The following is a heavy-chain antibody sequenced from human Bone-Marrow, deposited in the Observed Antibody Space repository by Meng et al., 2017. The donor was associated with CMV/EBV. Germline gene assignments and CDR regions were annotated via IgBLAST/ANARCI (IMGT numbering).Heavy chain of an antibody. CDR1: GGSISSYY. V-gene: IGHV4-59*01. Sequence: SEPLSLTCTVSGGSISSYYWSWIRQPPGKGLEWIGYIYYSGSTNYNPSLKSRVTISVDTSKTQFSLKLSSVTAADTAVYYCARGRGWFGKFDNWFDPWGQGTLVTVSS. CDR2: IYYSGST. CDR3: ARGRGWFGKFDNWFDP. D-gene: IGHD3-10*01. J-gene: IGHJ5*02.